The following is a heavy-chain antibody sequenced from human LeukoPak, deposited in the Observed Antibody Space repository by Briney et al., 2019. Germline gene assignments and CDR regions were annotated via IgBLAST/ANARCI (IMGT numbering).Heavy chain of an antibody. CDR1: GGSISSYY. Sequence: SETLSLTCTVSGGSISSYYWSWIRQPPGKGLERIGYIYYSGSTDYNPSLKSRVTISVDTSKNQFSLKLSSVTAADTAVYYCASHSGAYYFDYWGQGTLVNVSS. D-gene: IGHD2-15*01. CDR3: ASHSGAYYFDY. CDR2: IYYSGST. J-gene: IGHJ4*02. V-gene: IGHV4-59*01.